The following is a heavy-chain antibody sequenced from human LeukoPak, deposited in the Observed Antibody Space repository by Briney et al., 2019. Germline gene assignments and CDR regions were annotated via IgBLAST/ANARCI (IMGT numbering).Heavy chain of an antibody. CDR3: ARGGRRAAAGNPYYYMDL. CDR1: GYTFTSYA. CDR2: INTNSGNP. Sequence: ASVKVSCKASGYTFTSYAMNWVRQAPGQGLEWMGWINTNSGNPTYAQGLTGRVVVSLDTSVSTAYLQISHLKAEDTAVYYCARGGRRAAAGNPYYYMDLWGQGTTVTISS. D-gene: IGHD6-13*01. V-gene: IGHV7-4-1*02. J-gene: IGHJ6*03.